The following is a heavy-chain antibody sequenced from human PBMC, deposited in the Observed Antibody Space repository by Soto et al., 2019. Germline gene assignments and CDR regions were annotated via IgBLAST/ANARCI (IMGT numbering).Heavy chain of an antibody. CDR1: GFIFGSYE. J-gene: IGHJ4*02. CDR2: ISSAASTT. D-gene: IGHD4-17*01. V-gene: IGHV3-48*03. Sequence: PGGSLRLSCAASGFIFGSYEMDWVRQAPGKGLEWVSHISSAASTTYYADSVKGRFTASRDNAKNSLYLQMNNLRAEDTAVYYCARLAGHGAWPDYWGQGTLVTVSS. CDR3: ARLAGHGAWPDY.